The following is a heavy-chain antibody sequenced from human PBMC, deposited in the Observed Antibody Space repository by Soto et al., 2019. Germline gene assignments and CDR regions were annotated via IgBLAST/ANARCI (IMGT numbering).Heavy chain of an antibody. D-gene: IGHD2-15*01. J-gene: IGHJ2*01. CDR2: IYYSGST. Sequence: PSETLSLTCTVSGGSISSSSYYWGWIRQPPGKGLEWIGSIYYSGSTYYNPSLKSRVTISVDTSKNQFSLKLSSVTAADTAVYYCARPPSYCSGGSCYLRATGWYFDLWGRGTLVTVSS. V-gene: IGHV4-39*01. CDR3: ARPPSYCSGGSCYLRATGWYFDL. CDR1: GGSISSSSYY.